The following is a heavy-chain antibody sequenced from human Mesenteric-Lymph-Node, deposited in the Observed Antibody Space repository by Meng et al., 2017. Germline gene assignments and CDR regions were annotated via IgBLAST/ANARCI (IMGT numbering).Heavy chain of an antibody. CDR1: GGSISSYY. Sequence: SETLSLTCTVSGGSISSYYWSWIRQPPGKGLEWIGYIYYSGSTNYNPSLKSRVTISVDTSKNQFSLKLSSVTAADTAVYYCARDRLDGGSYYIDYWGQGTLVTVSS. CDR2: IYYSGST. CDR3: ARDRLDGGSYYIDY. D-gene: IGHD1-26*01. J-gene: IGHJ4*02. V-gene: IGHV4-59*01.